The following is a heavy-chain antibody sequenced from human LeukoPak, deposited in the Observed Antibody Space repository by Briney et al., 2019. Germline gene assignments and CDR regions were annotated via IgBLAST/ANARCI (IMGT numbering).Heavy chain of an antibody. CDR2: FDPEDGET. CDR3: TRERYYYDSSGYPPFDY. Sequence: ASVTVSCKVSGYTLTELSMHWVRQAPGKGLEWMGGFDPEDGETIYAQKFQGRVTMTEDTSTDTAYMELSSLRSEDTAVYYCTRERYYYDSSGYPPFDYWGQGTLVTVSS. D-gene: IGHD3-22*01. J-gene: IGHJ4*02. CDR1: GYTLTELS. V-gene: IGHV1-24*01.